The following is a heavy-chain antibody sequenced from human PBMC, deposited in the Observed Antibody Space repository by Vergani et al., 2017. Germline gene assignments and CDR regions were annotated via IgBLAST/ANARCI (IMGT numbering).Heavy chain of an antibody. CDR3: ASGKYYSDSTSHFRGRYFDV. D-gene: IGHD3-16*01. J-gene: IGHJ2*01. Sequence: QMQLQESGPGLVKASETLSLTCTVSGDSIISRSYYWGWIRQPPGKGLELIGIIYNSGNGDSSSSLNSRVTISADTSKNEFSLRLTSVTAADTAVYYCASGKYYSDSTSHFRGRYFDVWGRGTLVTVPS. CDR2: IYNSGNG. V-gene: IGHV4-39*01. CDR1: GDSIISRSYY.